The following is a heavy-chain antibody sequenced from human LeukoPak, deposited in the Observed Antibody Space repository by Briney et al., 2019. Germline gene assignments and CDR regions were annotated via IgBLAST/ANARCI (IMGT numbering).Heavy chain of an antibody. J-gene: IGHJ3*02. Sequence: GGSLRLSCAASGFTFSSYGMHWVRPAPGKGLEWVAVISYDGSNKYYADSVKGRFTISRDNSKNTLYLQMNSLRAEDTAVYYCAKDLSSGWHNDAFDIWGQGTMVTVSS. D-gene: IGHD6-19*01. V-gene: IGHV3-30*18. CDR2: ISYDGSNK. CDR1: GFTFSSYG. CDR3: AKDLSSGWHNDAFDI.